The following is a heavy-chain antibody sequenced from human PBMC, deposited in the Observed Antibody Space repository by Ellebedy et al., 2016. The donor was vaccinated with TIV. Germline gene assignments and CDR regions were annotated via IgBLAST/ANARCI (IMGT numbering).Heavy chain of an antibody. V-gene: IGHV4-39*01. CDR2: IYYSGST. CDR3: ARLLGATTRTYFDY. J-gene: IGHJ4*02. CDR1: GGSISSYY. Sequence: GSLRLSCTVSGGSISSYYWSWIRQPPGKGLEWIGSIYYSGSTYYNPSLKSRVTISVDTSKNQFSLKLSSVTAADTAVYYCARLLGATTRTYFDYWGQGTLVTVSS. D-gene: IGHD1-26*01.